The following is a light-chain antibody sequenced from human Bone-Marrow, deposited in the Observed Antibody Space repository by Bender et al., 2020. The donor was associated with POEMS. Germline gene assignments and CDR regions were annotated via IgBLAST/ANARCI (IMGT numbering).Light chain of an antibody. CDR1: SSDVGGYNS. CDR3: TSVTISGTYV. Sequence: QSALTQPASVSGSPGQSITISCTGTSSDVGGYNSVSWYQQHPGKAPKLIIHDVTNRPSGVSNRFSASKSGNTASLTISGLQTEDESDYYCTSVTISGTYVFGTGTKVIVL. CDR2: DVT. V-gene: IGLV2-14*01. J-gene: IGLJ1*01.